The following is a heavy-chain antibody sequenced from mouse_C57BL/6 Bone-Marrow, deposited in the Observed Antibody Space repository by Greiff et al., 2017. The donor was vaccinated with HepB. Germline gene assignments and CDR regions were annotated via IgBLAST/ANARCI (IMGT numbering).Heavy chain of an antibody. CDR3: ARDGYGSSYWYFDV. CDR1: GFTFSDYG. V-gene: IGHV5-17*01. CDR2: ISSGSSTI. Sequence: EVQVLESGGGLVKPGGSLKLSCAASGFTFSDYGMHWVRQAPEKGLEWVAYISSGSSTIYYADTVKGRLTIARDNATNTLFLQMTSLRSEDTAMYYGARDGYGSSYWYFDVWGKGTTVTVSS. D-gene: IGHD1-1*01. J-gene: IGHJ1*03.